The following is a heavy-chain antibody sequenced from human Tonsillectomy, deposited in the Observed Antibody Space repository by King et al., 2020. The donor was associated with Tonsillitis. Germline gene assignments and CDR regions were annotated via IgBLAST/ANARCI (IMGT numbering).Heavy chain of an antibody. CDR2: ISSSSSYI. D-gene: IGHD4-11*01. J-gene: IGHJ5*02. CDR3: ARVGGYSNYPWFDP. Sequence: VQLVEPGGGLVKPGGSLRLSCAASGFTFSSCSMNWVRQAPGKGLEWVSSISSSSSYIYYADPVKGRITISRDNAKNSLYLQMNSLRAEDTAVYYCARVGGYSNYPWFDPWGQGTLVTVSS. CDR1: GFTFSSCS. V-gene: IGHV3-21*01.